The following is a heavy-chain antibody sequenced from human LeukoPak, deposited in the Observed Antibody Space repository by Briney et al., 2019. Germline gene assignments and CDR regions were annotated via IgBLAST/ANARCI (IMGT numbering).Heavy chain of an antibody. CDR1: GFTFSSYA. CDR2: ISGSGGST. V-gene: IGHV3-23*01. Sequence: PGGSLRLSCAASGFTFSSYAMSWVRQAPGKGLQWVSAISGSGGSTYYADSVKGRFTISGDNSKNTLYLQKNSLRAEDTAVYYCAKEDVPNHSPLHADYWGQGTLVTVSS. CDR3: AKEDVPNHSPLHADY. J-gene: IGHJ4*02.